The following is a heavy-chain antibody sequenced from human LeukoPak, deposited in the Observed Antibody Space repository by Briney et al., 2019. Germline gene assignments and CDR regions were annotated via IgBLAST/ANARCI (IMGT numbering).Heavy chain of an antibody. D-gene: IGHD4/OR15-4a*01. CDR3: ARRAGAYSHPYDY. Sequence: GGSLRLSCAASGFTFSRYWMRWVRQAPGKGLEWVANIKEDGSEKYYVDSVKGRFTISRDNAKNSLYMQMNSLRAEHTAVYYCARRAGAYSHPYDYWGQGTLVPVSS. J-gene: IGHJ4*02. V-gene: IGHV3-7*03. CDR2: IKEDGSEK. CDR1: GFTFSRYW.